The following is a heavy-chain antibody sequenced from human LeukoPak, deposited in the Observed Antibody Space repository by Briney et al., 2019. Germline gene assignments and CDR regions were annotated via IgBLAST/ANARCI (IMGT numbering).Heavy chain of an antibody. CDR3: ARTVGLGYCSGGSCPIVRRERPFDY. J-gene: IGHJ3*01. CDR1: GDSVSSNSAA. Sequence: SQTLSLTCAISGDSVSSNSAAWNWIRQSPSRGLEWLGRTYYRSKWYNDYAVSVKSRITINPDTSKNQFSLQLNSVTPEDTAVYYCARTVGLGYCSGGSCPIVRRERPFDYWGQGTMVTVSS. D-gene: IGHD2-15*01. CDR2: TYYRSKWYN. V-gene: IGHV6-1*01.